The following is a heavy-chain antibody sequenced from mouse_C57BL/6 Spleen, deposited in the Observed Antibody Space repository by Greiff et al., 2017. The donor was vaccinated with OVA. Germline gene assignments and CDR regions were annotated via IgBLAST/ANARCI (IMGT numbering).Heavy chain of an antibody. CDR2: IYPGSGNT. CDR1: GYTFTDYY. D-gene: IGHD2-4*01. Sequence: QVQLKQSGAELVRPGASVKLSCKASGYTFTDYYINWVKQRPGQGLEWIARIYPGSGNTYYNEKFKGKATLTAEKSSSTAYMQLSSLTSEDSAVYFCARGGYYDYDEGFAYWGQGTLVTVSA. V-gene: IGHV1-76*01. CDR3: ARGGYYDYDEGFAY. J-gene: IGHJ3*01.